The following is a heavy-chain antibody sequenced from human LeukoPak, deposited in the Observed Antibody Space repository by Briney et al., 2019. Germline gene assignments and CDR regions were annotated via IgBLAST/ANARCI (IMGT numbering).Heavy chain of an antibody. CDR2: INWNGGST. V-gene: IGHV3-20*04. CDR3: ARDYDSSGFNWFDP. D-gene: IGHD3-22*01. J-gene: IGHJ5*02. Sequence: PGGSLRLPCAASGFTFDDYGMSWVRQAPGKWLEWVSGINWNGGSTGYADSVKGRFTISRDNTKNSLYLQMNSLRAEDTALYYCARDYDSSGFNWFDPWGQGTLVTVSS. CDR1: GFTFDDYG.